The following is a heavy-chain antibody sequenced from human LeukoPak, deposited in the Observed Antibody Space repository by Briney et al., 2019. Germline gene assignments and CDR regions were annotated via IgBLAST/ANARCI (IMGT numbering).Heavy chain of an antibody. Sequence: ASVKVSCKAPGYTFTRYYMHWLRQAPGQGLEWMGIINPSGGDTTYAQKFQGRVTMTRDMSTSTVYMELSSLISEDTAVYYCARGDREDYDFWSGYPQPMDVWGKGTTVTVSS. CDR2: INPSGGDT. CDR3: ARGDREDYDFWSGYPQPMDV. D-gene: IGHD3-3*01. J-gene: IGHJ6*03. V-gene: IGHV1-46*01. CDR1: GYTFTRYY.